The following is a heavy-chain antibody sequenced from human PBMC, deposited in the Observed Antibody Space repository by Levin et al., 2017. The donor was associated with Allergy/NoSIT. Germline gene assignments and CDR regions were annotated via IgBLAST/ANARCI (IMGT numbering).Heavy chain of an antibody. CDR1: GFTFSDYY. Sequence: PGGSLRISCAASGFTFSDYYMSWIRQAPGKGLEWVSYISSGITYTNYADSVKGRFTISRDNAKNSLYLQMNSLRAEDTAVYYCARQAQVIAVAGFRMDYYGMDVWGQGTTVTVSS. V-gene: IGHV3-11*03. D-gene: IGHD6-19*01. CDR3: ARQAQVIAVAGFRMDYYGMDV. J-gene: IGHJ6*02. CDR2: ISSGITYT.